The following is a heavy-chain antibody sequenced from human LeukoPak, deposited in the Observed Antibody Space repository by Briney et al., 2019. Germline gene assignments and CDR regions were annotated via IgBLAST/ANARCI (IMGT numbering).Heavy chain of an antibody. J-gene: IGHJ4*02. V-gene: IGHV3-7*01. CDR2: IKQDGSDK. CDR3: ARDRDYAFDY. D-gene: IGHD4-17*01. CDR1: GFTLSNFW. Sequence: GGSLRLSCAASGFTLSNFWMSWVRQAPGKGLEWVANIKQDGSDKNYMDSVKGRFTISRDNAKNSLYLQMNSLRAEDTAVYYCARDRDYAFDYWGQGTLVTVSS.